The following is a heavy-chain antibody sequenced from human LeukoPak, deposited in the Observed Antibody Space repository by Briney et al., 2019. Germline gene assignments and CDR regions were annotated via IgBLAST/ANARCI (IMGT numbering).Heavy chain of an antibody. CDR2: IYSGGST. J-gene: IGHJ4*02. V-gene: IGHV3-53*01. CDR1: GFTVSSNY. CDR3: ARESGYGDYLFDY. Sequence: GGSLRLSCAASGFTVSSNYMSWVRQAPGKGLEWVSVIYSGGSTYYADSVKGRFTISRDNSENTLYLQMNSLRAEDTAVYYCARESGYGDYLFDYWGQGTLVTVSS. D-gene: IGHD4-17*01.